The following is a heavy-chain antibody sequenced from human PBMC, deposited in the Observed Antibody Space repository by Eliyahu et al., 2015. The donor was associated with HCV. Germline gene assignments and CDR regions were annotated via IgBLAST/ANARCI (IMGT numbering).Heavy chain of an antibody. CDR2: IYYSGAT. D-gene: IGHD3-3*01. V-gene: IGHV4-39*02. CDR1: GGSISRSSYY. J-gene: IGHJ6*02. CDR3: ARDFWSGYQIAQYYYYGMDV. Sequence: QLQLQESGPGLVKPSETLPLTCTVSGGSISRSSYYWGWIRQPPGKGVEWIGSIYYSGATYYNPSLKSRVTISLETSKNQFSLRLNSVTAADTAVYYCARDFWSGYQIAQYYYYGMDVWGQGTTVTVSS.